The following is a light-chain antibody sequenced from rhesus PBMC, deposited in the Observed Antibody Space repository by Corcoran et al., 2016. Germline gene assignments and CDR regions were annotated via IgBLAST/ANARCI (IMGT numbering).Light chain of an antibody. Sequence: DIQMTQSPSSLSASVGDRVTITCRASENVNNYLNWYQQKPGKAPKLLVYKASTSQSGVPSRFSGNGSGTDYTFTVDRLEPEAVETYYCQHGYGTPFTFGPGTKLDIK. V-gene: IGKV1-74*01. CDR2: KAS. CDR1: ENVNNY. CDR3: QHGYGTPFT. J-gene: IGKJ3*01.